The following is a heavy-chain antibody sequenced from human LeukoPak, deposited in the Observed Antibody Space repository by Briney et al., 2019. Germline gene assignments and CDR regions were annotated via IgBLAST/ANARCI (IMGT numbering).Heavy chain of an antibody. V-gene: IGHV1-18*01. Sequence: ASVKVSCKASGYTFTSYGISWVRQAPGQGLEWMGWISAYNGNTNYAQKLQGRVTMTIDTSTSTAYMELRSLRSDDTAVYYCARDKGDETRASSERFDYWGQGTLVTVSS. CDR2: ISAYNGNT. CDR1: GYTFTSYG. CDR3: ARDKGDETRASSERFDY. J-gene: IGHJ4*02. D-gene: IGHD5-24*01.